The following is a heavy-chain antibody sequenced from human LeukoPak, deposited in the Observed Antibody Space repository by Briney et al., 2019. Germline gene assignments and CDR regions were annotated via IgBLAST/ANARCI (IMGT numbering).Heavy chain of an antibody. D-gene: IGHD3-10*01. CDR3: ARVLWFGGIYYFDY. CDR1: GFSFRSFG. Sequence: PGGSLRLSCAASGFSFRSFGMSWVRQAPGKGLEWVASIKGDGSDKYYVESVKGRFTVSRENARNSLYLQMNSLRAEDTAVYYCARVLWFGGIYYFDYWGQGTLVTVSS. CDR2: IKGDGSDK. V-gene: IGHV3-7*04. J-gene: IGHJ4*02.